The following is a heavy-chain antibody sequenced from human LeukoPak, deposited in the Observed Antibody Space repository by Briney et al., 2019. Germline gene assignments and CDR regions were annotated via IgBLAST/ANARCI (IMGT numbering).Heavy chain of an antibody. V-gene: IGHV3-11*01. D-gene: IGHD6-6*01. CDR2: ISSSGTAV. J-gene: IGHJ3*02. Sequence: GGSLRLSCAASGFTFSDYYMTWIRQAPGKGLEWVSYISSSGTAVYYPDPMKGRFTISRDNAKNSLYLQMNSLRAEDTAVYYCARATSDAFDIWGQGTMVTVSS. CDR1: GFTFSDYY. CDR3: ARATSDAFDI.